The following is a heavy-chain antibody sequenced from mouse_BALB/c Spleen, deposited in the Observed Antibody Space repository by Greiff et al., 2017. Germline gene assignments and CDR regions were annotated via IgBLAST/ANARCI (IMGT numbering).Heavy chain of an antibody. V-gene: IGHV5-17*02. CDR2: ISSGSSTI. CDR1: GFTFSSFG. J-gene: IGHJ3*01. D-gene: IGHD2-4*01. Sequence: EVQVVESGGGLVQPGGSRKLSCAASGFTFSSFGMHWVRQAPEKGLEWVAYISSGSSTIYYADTVKGRFTISRDNPKNTLFLQMTSLRSEDTAMYYCARWGYDYDGWFAYWGQGTLVTVSA. CDR3: ARWGYDYDGWFAY.